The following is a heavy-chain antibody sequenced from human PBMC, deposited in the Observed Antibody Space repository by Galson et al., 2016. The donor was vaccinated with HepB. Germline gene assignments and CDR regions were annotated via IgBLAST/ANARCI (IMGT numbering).Heavy chain of an antibody. V-gene: IGHV4-31*03. Sequence: TLSLTCTVSGDSIRSSDSYWSWIRQLPGKGLEWIGHIYYSGSTYYNPSLKSRFTFSLDTSKNQFSLQLNSVTAADTAVYYCARALISRSETFDYWGQGTLVPVSS. CDR1: GDSIRSSDSY. D-gene: IGHD6-6*01. J-gene: IGHJ4*02. CDR3: ARALISRSETFDY. CDR2: IYYSGST.